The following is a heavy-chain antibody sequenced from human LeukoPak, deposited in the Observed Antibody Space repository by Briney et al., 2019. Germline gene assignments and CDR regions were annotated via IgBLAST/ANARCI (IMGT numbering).Heavy chain of an antibody. J-gene: IGHJ4*02. CDR2: ISGSGGST. D-gene: IGHD5-18*01. CDR1: GFTFSSYA. Sequence: SGGSLRLSCAASGFTFSSYAMSWVRRAPGKGLEWVSAISGSGGSTYYADSVKGRFTISRDNSKNTLYLQMNSLRAEDTAVYYCAKVVELWSDFDYWGQGTLVTVSS. V-gene: IGHV3-23*01. CDR3: AKVVELWSDFDY.